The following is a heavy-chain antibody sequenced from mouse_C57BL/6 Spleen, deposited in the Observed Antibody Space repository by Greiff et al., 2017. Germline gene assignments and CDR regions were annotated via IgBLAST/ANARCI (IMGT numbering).Heavy chain of an antibody. J-gene: IGHJ2*01. V-gene: IGHV10-1*01. D-gene: IGHD2-4*01. Sequence: EVMLVESGGGLVQPKGSLKLSCAASGFSFNTYAMNWVRQAPGKGLEWVARIRSKSNNYATYYADSVKDRFTISRDDSESMLYLQMNNLKTEDTAMYYCVRQYDYDGYFDYWGQGTTLTVSS. CDR3: VRQYDYDGYFDY. CDR1: GFSFNTYA. CDR2: IRSKSNNYAT.